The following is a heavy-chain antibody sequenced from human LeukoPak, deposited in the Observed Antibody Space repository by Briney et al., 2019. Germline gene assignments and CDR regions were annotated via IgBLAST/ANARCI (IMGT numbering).Heavy chain of an antibody. CDR3: ARETYCGGDCYSELWFDP. CDR1: GGTFSSYA. CDR2: IIPILGIA. V-gene: IGHV1-69*04. D-gene: IGHD2-21*02. J-gene: IGHJ5*02. Sequence: SVKVSCKASGGTFSSYAISWVRQAPGQGLEWMVRIIPILGIANYAQKFQGRVTITADKSTSTAYMELSSLRSEDTAVYYCARETYCGGDCYSELWFDPWGQGTLVTVSS.